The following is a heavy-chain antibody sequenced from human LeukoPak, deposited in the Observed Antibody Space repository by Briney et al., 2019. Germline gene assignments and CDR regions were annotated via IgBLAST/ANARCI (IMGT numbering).Heavy chain of an antibody. CDR3: ARGHPEPFDY. CDR1: GGSFSGYY. V-gene: IGHV4-34*01. J-gene: IGHJ4*02. Sequence: PSETLSLTCAVYGGSFSGYYWSWTRQPPGKGLEWIGEINHSGSTNYNPSLKSRVTISVDTSKNQFSLKLSSVTAADTAVYYCARGHPEPFDYWGQGTLVTVSS. CDR2: INHSGST.